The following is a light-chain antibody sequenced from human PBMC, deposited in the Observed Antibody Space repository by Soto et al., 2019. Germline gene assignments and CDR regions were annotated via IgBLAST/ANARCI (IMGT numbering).Light chain of an antibody. Sequence: IMMTQSPESLTLSLGERATISRKSNLSLLFNARDYLAWYQQKSGRPPKLLLYWASKRESGIPDRFVGSGSGTSFTLTINTLQSEDVAVHYCQQYFTTPLTFGGGTRLEIK. CDR1: LSLLFNARDY. CDR2: WAS. V-gene: IGKV4-1*01. J-gene: IGKJ4*01. CDR3: QQYFTTPLT.